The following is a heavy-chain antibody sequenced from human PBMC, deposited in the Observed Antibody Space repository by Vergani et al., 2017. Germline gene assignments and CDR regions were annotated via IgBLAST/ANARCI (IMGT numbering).Heavy chain of an antibody. CDR3: ARVSVAVPEY. V-gene: IGHV4-39*07. D-gene: IGHD2-8*01. Sequence: QLQLQESGPGLVKPSETLSLTCTVSGGPISSSSYHWGWIRQPPGKGLEWIGSIYYSGSTHYNPSRKSRLTISVDTPKNQFALKLSSVTAADTAVYYCARVSVAVPEYWGQGTLGTVSS. CDR1: GGPISSSSYH. J-gene: IGHJ4*02. CDR2: IYYSGST.